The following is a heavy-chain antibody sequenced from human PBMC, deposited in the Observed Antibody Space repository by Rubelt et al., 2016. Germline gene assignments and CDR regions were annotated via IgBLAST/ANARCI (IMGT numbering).Heavy chain of an antibody. D-gene: IGHD2-2*01. J-gene: IGHJ6*02. V-gene: IGHV3-33*01. Sequence: KGLEWVAVISHDGSNEYYTDSVKGRFTISRDNSKNTLYLQMNSLRAEDTAVYYCARGDIVVVAAANYYYYGMDVWGQGTTVTVSS. CDR2: ISHDGSNE. CDR3: ARGDIVVVAAANYYYYGMDV.